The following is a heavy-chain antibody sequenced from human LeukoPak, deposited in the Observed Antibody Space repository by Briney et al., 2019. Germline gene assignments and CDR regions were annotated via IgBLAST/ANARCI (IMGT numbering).Heavy chain of an antibody. CDR1: GGSFSGYY. D-gene: IGHD3-10*01. CDR3: AAYMVRGVSNWFDP. CDR2: INHSGST. V-gene: IGHV4-34*01. J-gene: IGHJ5*02. Sequence: SETLSLTCAVYGGSFSGYYWSWIRQPPGKGLEWIGEINHSGSTNYNPSLKSRVTISVDTSKNQFSLKLSSVTAADTAVYYCAAYMVRGVSNWFDPWGQGTLVTVSS.